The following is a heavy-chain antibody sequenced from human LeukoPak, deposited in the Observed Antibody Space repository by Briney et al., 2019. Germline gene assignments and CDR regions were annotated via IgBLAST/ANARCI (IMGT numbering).Heavy chain of an antibody. CDR3: AELGITMIGGV. Sequence: PGGSLRLSCAASGFTFNAYSMHWVRQAPGKGLEWVSGISPGGGPTYYADSVKGRFTISRDDSKNTLYLQMNSLRAEDTAVYYCAELGITMIGGVWGKGTAVTISS. J-gene: IGHJ6*04. D-gene: IGHD3-10*02. CDR1: GFTFNAYS. CDR2: ISPGGGPT. V-gene: IGHV3-23*01.